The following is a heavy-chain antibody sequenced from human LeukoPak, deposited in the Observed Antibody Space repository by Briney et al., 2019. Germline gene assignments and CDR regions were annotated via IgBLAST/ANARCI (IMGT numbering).Heavy chain of an antibody. CDR3: ASGLTGTIGYFGY. CDR1: GGSISSGGYS. CDR2: IYHSGST. D-gene: IGHD1-20*01. V-gene: IGHV4-30-2*02. J-gene: IGHJ4*02. Sequence: SETLSLTCAVSGGSISSGGYSWSWIRQPPGKGLEWIGYIYHSGSTYYNPSLKSRVTISVDTSKNQFSLRLSSVTAADTAVYYCASGLTGTIGYFGYWGQGTLVTVSS.